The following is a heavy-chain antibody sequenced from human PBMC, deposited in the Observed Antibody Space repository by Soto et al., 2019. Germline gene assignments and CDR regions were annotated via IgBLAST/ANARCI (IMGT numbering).Heavy chain of an antibody. CDR1: GYTFTSYG. D-gene: IGHD3-10*01. J-gene: IGHJ4*02. Sequence: QVQLVQSGAEVKKPGASVKVSCKASGYTFTSYGISWVRQAPGQGLEWMGWISAYNGNTNYAQKLQGRVTMTTDTSTSTAYMELRSLRSDDTAVYYCARAPNLVDYYGSGSYSYWGQGTLVTVSS. CDR3: ARAPNLVDYYGSGSYSY. CDR2: ISAYNGNT. V-gene: IGHV1-18*01.